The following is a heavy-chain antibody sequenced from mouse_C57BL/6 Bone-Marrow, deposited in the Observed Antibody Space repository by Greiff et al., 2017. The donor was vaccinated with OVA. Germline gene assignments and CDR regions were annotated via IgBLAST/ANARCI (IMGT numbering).Heavy chain of an antibody. V-gene: IGHV3-6*01. CDR3: AREDTTAAFAY. CDR2: ISYDGSN. J-gene: IGHJ3*01. D-gene: IGHD1-2*01. Sequence: EVKLMESGPGLVKPSQSLSLTCSVTGYSITSGYYWNWIRQFPGNKLEWMGYISYDGSNNYNPSLKNRISITRDTSKNQFFLKLNSVTTEDTATYYCAREDTTAAFAYWGQGTLVTVSA. CDR1: GYSITSGYY.